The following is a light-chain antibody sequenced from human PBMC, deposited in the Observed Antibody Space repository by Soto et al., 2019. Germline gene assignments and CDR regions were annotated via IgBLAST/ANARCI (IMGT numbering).Light chain of an antibody. V-gene: IGKV1-9*01. CDR3: QQLNSYLRT. Sequence: DIQLTQSPSFLSASVGDRVTITCRASQGISSYLAWYQQKPGKASKLLIYAASTLQSGVPSRFSGSGSGTEFTLTISSLQPEDFATYYCQQLNSYLRTFGQGTKVDIK. J-gene: IGKJ1*01. CDR2: AAS. CDR1: QGISSY.